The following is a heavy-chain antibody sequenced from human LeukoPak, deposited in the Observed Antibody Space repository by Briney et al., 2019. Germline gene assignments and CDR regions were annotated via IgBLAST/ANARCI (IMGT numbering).Heavy chain of an antibody. J-gene: IGHJ6*02. CDR2: IRYDGSNK. D-gene: IGHD6-19*01. V-gene: IGHV3-30*02. Sequence: PGGSLRLSCAASGFPFSSYGMHWVRQAPGKGLEWVAFIRYDGSNKYYADSVKGRFTISRDNSKNTLYLQMNSLRAEDTAVYYCARGTPSSSGWLYYGMDVWGQGTTVTVSS. CDR1: GFPFSSYG. CDR3: ARGTPSSSGWLYYGMDV.